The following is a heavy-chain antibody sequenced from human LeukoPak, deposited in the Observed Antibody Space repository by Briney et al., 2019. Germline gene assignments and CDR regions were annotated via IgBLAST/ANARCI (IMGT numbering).Heavy chain of an antibody. CDR2: ISSSGSTI. CDR1: GFSFSSYE. D-gene: IGHD6-6*01. Sequence: PGGSLRLSCAASGFSFSSYEMNWVRQAPGKGLEWVAYISSSGSTIYYADSVKGRFTISRDNAKNSLYLQMNSLRAEDTAVYYCANWIGSSSRDYWGQGTLVTVSS. V-gene: IGHV3-48*03. J-gene: IGHJ4*02. CDR3: ANWIGSSSRDY.